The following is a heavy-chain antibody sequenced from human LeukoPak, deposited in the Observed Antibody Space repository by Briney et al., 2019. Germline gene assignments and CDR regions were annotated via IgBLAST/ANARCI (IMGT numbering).Heavy chain of an antibody. Sequence: SETLSLTCTVSGGSISSYYWSWIRQPPGKGLEWIGYIYYSGSTNYNPSLKSRVTISVDTSKNQFSLKLSSVTAADTAVYYCARVGYSSGWTTFGAFDIWGQGTMVTVSS. CDR3: ARVGYSSGWTTFGAFDI. D-gene: IGHD6-19*01. J-gene: IGHJ3*02. CDR2: IYYSGST. CDR1: GGSISSYY. V-gene: IGHV4-59*01.